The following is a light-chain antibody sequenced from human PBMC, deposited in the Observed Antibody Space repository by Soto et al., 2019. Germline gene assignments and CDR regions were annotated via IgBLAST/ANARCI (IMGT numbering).Light chain of an antibody. CDR3: QQCDATPLT. V-gene: IGKV1-39*01. J-gene: IGKJ5*01. CDR2: GAT. Sequence: DIQMTQSPSSLSASVGDRVTITCRASQAIGNYLNWYQQKPGKAPNLLIFGATTLQSGVPSRFIGSGYGTNFSLIISVLQPEDFAIYYCQQCDATPLTFGQGTRL. CDR1: QAIGNY.